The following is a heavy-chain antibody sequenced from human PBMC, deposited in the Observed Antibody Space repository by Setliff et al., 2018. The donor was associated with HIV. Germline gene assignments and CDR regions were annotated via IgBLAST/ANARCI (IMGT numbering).Heavy chain of an antibody. CDR3: ARGANYYDSSGYYDY. CDR2: IYNSGRT. V-gene: IGHV4-31*03. CDR1: GGSISSGGYF. D-gene: IGHD3-22*01. Sequence: SQTLSLTCTVSGGSISSGGYFWSWIRQLPGKGLEWIGNIYNSGRTYYNPSLKSRVTISVDTSEDQFSLKLSSVTAADTAVYYCARGANYYDSSGYYDYWGQGTLVTVSS. J-gene: IGHJ4*02.